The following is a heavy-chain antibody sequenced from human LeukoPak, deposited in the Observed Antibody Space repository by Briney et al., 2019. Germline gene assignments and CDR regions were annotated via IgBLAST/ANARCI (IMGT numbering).Heavy chain of an antibody. J-gene: IGHJ6*02. Sequence: SVKVSCKASGGTFSSYAISWVRQPPAQGLEWMGRIIPIFGIANYAQKFQGRGTITADKYRSTAYMELSSLRSEDTAVYHCARETRRITIFGVVHYYYYGMDVWGQGTTVTVSS. V-gene: IGHV1-69*04. CDR1: GGTFSSYA. CDR3: ARETRRITIFGVVHYYYYGMDV. D-gene: IGHD3-3*01. CDR2: IIPIFGIA.